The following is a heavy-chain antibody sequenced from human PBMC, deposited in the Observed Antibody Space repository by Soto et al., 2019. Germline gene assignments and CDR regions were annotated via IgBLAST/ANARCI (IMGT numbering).Heavy chain of an antibody. CDR2: IKSDGSST. J-gene: IGHJ6*03. V-gene: IGHV3-74*01. Sequence: EVQLVESGGGLVQPGGSLRLSCAASGFAFSNNWMHWVRQAPGKGLEWVSRIKSDGSSTNYADSVKGRFTISRDNAKNTLYLQMSGLGADHPAINYCASYYYFFHLDVWGKGTTVTVSS. CDR3: ASYYYFFHLDV. CDR1: GFAFSNNW.